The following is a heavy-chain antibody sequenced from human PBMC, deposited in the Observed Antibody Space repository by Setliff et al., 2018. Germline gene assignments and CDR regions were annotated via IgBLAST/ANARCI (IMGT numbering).Heavy chain of an antibody. V-gene: IGHV3-7*01. J-gene: IGHJ2*01. CDR3: ARDLVLTRFDL. CDR2: IKQDGSDK. CDR1: GFSFSNTK. D-gene: IGHD2-8*02. Sequence: PGGSLRLSCLASGFSFSNTKMSWVRQAPGKGLEWVANIKQDGSDKYYVDSVKGRFIVSRDNAKNSLYLQMNSLRAEDTAVYYCARDLVLTRFDLWGRGTLVTVSS.